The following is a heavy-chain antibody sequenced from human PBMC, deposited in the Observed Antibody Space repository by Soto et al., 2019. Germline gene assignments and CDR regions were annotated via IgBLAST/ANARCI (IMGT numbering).Heavy chain of an antibody. J-gene: IGHJ4*02. V-gene: IGHV1-3*01. D-gene: IGHD2-2*01. CDR3: ARLPSAAARDY. Sequence: GASVKVSCKASGYTSTSYAMHWVRQAPGQRLEWMGWINAGNGNTKYSQKFQGRVTITRDTSASTAYMELSSLRSEDTAVYYCARLPSAAARDYWGQGTLVTVSS. CDR1: GYTSTSYA. CDR2: INAGNGNT.